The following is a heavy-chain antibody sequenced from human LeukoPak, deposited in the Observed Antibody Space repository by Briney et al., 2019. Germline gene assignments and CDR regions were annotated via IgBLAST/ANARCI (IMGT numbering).Heavy chain of an antibody. CDR1: GASITGYY. J-gene: IGHJ4*02. V-gene: IGHV4-4*07. Sequence: SETLSLTCSVSGASITGYYWSWIRQPAGKGLEWIGRIYTSGSTDYNPSLRSRVTMSVDTSKKQFSLRLTSVTAADTAVYYCARDGAGGSSWYGFDYWGQGTLVTVSS. CDR3: ARDGAGGSSWYGFDY. D-gene: IGHD6-13*01. CDR2: IYTSGST.